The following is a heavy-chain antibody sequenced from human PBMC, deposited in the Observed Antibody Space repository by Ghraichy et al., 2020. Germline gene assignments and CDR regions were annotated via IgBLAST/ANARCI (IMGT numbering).Heavy chain of an antibody. CDR1: GGSISSYY. J-gene: IGHJ4*02. CDR3: ARHGSVTYYDILTGYKMGGYFDY. Sequence: SETLSLTCTVSGGSISSYYWSWIRQPPGKGLEWIGYIYYSGSTNYNPSLKSRVTISVDTSKNQFSLKLSSVTAADTAVYYCARHGSVTYYDILTGYKMGGYFDYWGQGTLVTVSS. CDR2: IYYSGST. D-gene: IGHD3-9*01. V-gene: IGHV4-59*08.